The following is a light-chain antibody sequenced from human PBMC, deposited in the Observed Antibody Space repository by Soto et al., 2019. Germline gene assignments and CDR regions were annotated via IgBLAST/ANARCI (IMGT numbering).Light chain of an antibody. CDR2: GAS. V-gene: IGKV3-20*01. CDR1: QSVSSSY. J-gene: IGKJ1*01. CDR3: QQYGSSPWT. Sequence: EIVLTQSPGTLSLSPGERATLSCRASQSVSSSYLAWYQQKPGQAHRLHICGASSSATGIPDRFSGSGSGTDFTLTISRLEPEYFAVYYCQQYGSSPWTFREGTEVEIK.